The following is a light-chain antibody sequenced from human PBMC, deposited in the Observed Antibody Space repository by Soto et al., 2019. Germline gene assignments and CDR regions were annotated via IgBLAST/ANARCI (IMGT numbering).Light chain of an antibody. CDR1: SSDVGGYNY. CDR2: EVS. Sequence: QSALTQPASVSGSPGQSIAISCTGTSSDVGGYNYVSWYQQHPGKAPKVMIYEVSIRPSGVSDRFSGSKSGDTASLTISGLQAEDEADYYCSSYTSSSTYVFGTGTKLTVL. J-gene: IGLJ1*01. V-gene: IGLV2-14*01. CDR3: SSYTSSSTYV.